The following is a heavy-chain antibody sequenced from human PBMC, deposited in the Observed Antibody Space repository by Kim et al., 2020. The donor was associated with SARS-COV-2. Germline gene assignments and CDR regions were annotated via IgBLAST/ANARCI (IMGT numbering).Heavy chain of an antibody. CDR2: IVIGRGNT. J-gene: IGHJ6*02. CDR1: GFTFSSSV. Sequence: SVKVSCKASGFTFSSSVVQWVRQSRGQGLEWIGWIVIGRGNTNYAQKFQERVTITRDMSTNTASMEVTSLRSEDTAVYYCAAGDCYDSSVYYSDYYSGIDVWGQGTTVTVSS. D-gene: IGHD3-22*01. V-gene: IGHV1-58*01. CDR3: AAGDCYDSSVYYSDYYSGIDV.